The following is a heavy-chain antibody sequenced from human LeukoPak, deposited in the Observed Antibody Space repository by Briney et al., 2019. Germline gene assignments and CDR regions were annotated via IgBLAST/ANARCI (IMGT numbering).Heavy chain of an antibody. V-gene: IGHV3-74*01. Sequence: GGSLRLSCAASGFTFSSYWMHWVRQAPGKGLVWVSRINSDGSITSYADSVKGRLTISRDNAKSTLYLQMNSLRAEDTAVYYCARSCSGGSCSQMGTLHWGQGTLVTVSS. CDR3: ARSCSGGSCSQMGTLH. J-gene: IGHJ4*02. D-gene: IGHD2-15*01. CDR1: GFTFSSYW. CDR2: INSDGSIT.